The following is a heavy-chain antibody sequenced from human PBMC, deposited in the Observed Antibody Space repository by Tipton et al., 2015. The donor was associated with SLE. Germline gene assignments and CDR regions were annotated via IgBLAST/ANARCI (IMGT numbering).Heavy chain of an antibody. Sequence: RSLRLSCTASGFTFANYAMTWFRQAPGKGLEWVGFIRSEPYGGTLEYAASVKGRFTISRDDSKSITYLQMNSLKAEDTAVYYCTRDRGRDYGDEGDYWGQGTLVTVSS. CDR2: IRSEPYGGTL. J-gene: IGHJ4*02. CDR1: GFTFANYA. CDR3: TRDRGRDYGDEGDY. D-gene: IGHD4-17*01. V-gene: IGHV3-49*03.